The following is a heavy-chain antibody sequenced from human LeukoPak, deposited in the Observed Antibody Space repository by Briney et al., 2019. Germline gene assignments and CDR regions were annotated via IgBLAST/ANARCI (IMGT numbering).Heavy chain of an antibody. CDR2: IKQDGSEK. J-gene: IGHJ4*02. CDR1: GFTFSSYW. CDR3: ARSTVRFLEWLLSYYFDY. Sequence: GGSLRLSCAASGFTFSSYWMSWVRQAPGKGLEWVANIKQDGSEKYYVDSVEGRFTTSRDNAKNSLYLQMNSLRAEDTAVYYCARSTVRFLEWLLSYYFDYWGQGTLVTVSS. D-gene: IGHD3-3*01. V-gene: IGHV3-7*01.